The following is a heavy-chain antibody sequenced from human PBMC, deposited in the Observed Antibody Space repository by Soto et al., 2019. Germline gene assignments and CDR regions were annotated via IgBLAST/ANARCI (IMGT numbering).Heavy chain of an antibody. Sequence: GGSLRLSCAASGFAFSNYAMHWVRQVPGKGLEWVSSISTIIDATYYADSVKGRFTISRDDSKNTLYLQMNSLRAEDSAVYYCAKDRTVAARHFDYWGQGTQVTVSS. CDR1: GFAFSNYA. J-gene: IGHJ4*02. D-gene: IGHD6-6*01. V-gene: IGHV3-23*01. CDR3: AKDRTVAARHFDY. CDR2: ISTIIDAT.